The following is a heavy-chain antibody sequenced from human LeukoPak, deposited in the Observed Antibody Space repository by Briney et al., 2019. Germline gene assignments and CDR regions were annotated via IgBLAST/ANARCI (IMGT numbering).Heavy chain of an antibody. Sequence: GGSLRLSCAASGFTFSGPAVHWVGQASGKGLEWVGHIRSKADSHATAYAASVQGRFTISRDDSHNTAYLHMNSLKIEDAAVYFCSRHLYSSAWYEENWGQGTLVTVSS. CDR1: GFTFSGPA. D-gene: IGHD6-19*01. CDR2: IRSKADSHAT. V-gene: IGHV3-73*01. J-gene: IGHJ4*02. CDR3: SRHLYSSAWYEEN.